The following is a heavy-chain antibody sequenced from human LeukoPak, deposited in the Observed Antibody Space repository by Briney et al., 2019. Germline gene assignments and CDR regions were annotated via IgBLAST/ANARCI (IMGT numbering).Heavy chain of an antibody. CDR3: ARGGRFGGHDAFDI. Sequence: SETLSLTCTVSGGSISSSSYYWGWIRQPPGKGLEWIGSIFYSGSTYYNPSLKSRVTVSLDTSKNQFSLKLSSVTAADTAVYYCARGGRFGGHDAFDIWGQGTMVTVSS. CDR1: GGSISSSSYY. CDR2: IFYSGST. J-gene: IGHJ3*02. D-gene: IGHD3-10*01. V-gene: IGHV4-39*07.